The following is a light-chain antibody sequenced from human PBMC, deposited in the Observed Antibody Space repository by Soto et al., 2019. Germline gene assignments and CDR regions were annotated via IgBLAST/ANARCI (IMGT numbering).Light chain of an antibody. CDR2: DNT. J-gene: IGLJ1*01. CDR1: SSNIGAGYD. V-gene: IGLV1-40*01. CDR3: QSYDRSLSGSRV. Sequence: QSVLTQPPSVSGAPGQRVTISCTGSSSNIGAGYDVHWYQQLPGTAPKLLIYDNTNRPSGVPDRFSGSKSGTSASLAITGLQAEDEADYYCQSYDRSLSGSRVFRTGTKVPVL.